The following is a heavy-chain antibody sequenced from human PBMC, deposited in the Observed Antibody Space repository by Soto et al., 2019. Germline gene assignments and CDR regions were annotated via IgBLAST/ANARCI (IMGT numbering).Heavy chain of an antibody. Sequence: PGGSLRLSCIGSGFTFSSHAMTWVRRAPGKGLEWVSTISGSGGSTYDAESVKGRFATSRDNSMNTLYLQLHCLRAEDTAVYYFAPAAGDTSTWYSPWYDDWGQGSLVTVSS. CDR2: ISGSGGST. CDR1: GFTFSSHA. D-gene: IGHD2-15*01. J-gene: IGHJ4*01. CDR3: APAAGDTSTWYSPWYDD. V-gene: IGHV3-23*01.